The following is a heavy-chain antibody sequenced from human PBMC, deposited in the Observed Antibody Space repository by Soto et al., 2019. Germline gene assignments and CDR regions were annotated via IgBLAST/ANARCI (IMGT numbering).Heavy chain of an antibody. Sequence: QVQLQQWGAGLLKPSETLSLTCAVYGGSFSGYYWSWIRQPPGKGLEWIGEINHSGSTNYNPSLKSRVTISVDTSKNQFSLKLSSVTAADTAVYYCARVIAAAGRYYYYYGMDVWGQGTTVTVSS. CDR3: ARVIAAAGRYYYYYGMDV. D-gene: IGHD6-13*01. J-gene: IGHJ6*02. V-gene: IGHV4-34*01. CDR2: INHSGST. CDR1: GGSFSGYY.